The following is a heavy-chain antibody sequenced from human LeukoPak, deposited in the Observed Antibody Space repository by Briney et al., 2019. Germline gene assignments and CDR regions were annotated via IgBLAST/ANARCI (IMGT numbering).Heavy chain of an antibody. D-gene: IGHD3-9*01. J-gene: IGHJ3*02. CDR1: GFTVSSNY. CDR2: IYSGGST. V-gene: IGHV3-53*01. CDR3: AQDYDILTGYYTDAFDI. Sequence: GGSLRLSCAASGFTVSSNYMSWVRQAPGKGLEWVSVIYSGGSTYYADSVKGRFTISRDNSKNTLYLQMNSPRAEDTAVYYCAQDYDILTGYYTDAFDIWGQGAMVTVSS.